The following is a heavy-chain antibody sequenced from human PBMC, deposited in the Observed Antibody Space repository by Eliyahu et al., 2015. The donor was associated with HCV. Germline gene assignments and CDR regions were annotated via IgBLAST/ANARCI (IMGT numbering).Heavy chain of an antibody. V-gene: IGHV3-23*01. CDR3: AKAYSAKLAGRFDP. CDR1: GFTFSSYA. J-gene: IGHJ5*02. CDR2: IXDSGGST. Sequence: SCTASGFTFSSYAMSWVRQAPGKGLEWVSAIXDSGGSTYYADSXKGRFTISRDNSKNTLYLQMNSLRAEDTAVYYCAKAYSAKLAGRFDPWGQGTLVTVS. D-gene: IGHD2-21*01.